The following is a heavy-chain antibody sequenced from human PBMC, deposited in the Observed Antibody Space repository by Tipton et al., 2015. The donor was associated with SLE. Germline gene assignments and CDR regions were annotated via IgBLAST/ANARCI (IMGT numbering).Heavy chain of an antibody. Sequence: QSGAEVKKPGEALQISCKTSGYSFTNSWIVWFRHMPGKGLECMGMIDPSDSDTRYNPSFQGHVSMSIDRSTTTAYLQWRSLKASDTAIYFCARRWVQTVFDYWGQGTLVTASS. CDR3: ARRWVQTVFDY. D-gene: IGHD3-10*01. V-gene: IGHV5-51*03. J-gene: IGHJ4*02. CDR1: GYSFTNSW. CDR2: IDPSDSDT.